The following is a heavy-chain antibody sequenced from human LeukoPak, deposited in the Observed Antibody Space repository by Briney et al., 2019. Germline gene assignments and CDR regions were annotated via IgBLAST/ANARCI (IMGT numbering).Heavy chain of an antibody. CDR3: AKDLSAYYYDSSGYWDY. D-gene: IGHD3-22*01. Sequence: GGSLRLSCAASGFTFSSYGMHWVRQAPGKGLEWVAFIRYDGSNKYYADSVKGRFTISRDNSKSTLYLQMNSLRAEDTAVYYCAKDLSAYYYDSSGYWDYWGQGTLVTVSS. J-gene: IGHJ4*02. CDR2: IRYDGSNK. V-gene: IGHV3-30*02. CDR1: GFTFSSYG.